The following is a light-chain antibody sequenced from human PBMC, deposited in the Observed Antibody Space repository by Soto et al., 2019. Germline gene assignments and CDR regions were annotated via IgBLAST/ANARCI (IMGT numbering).Light chain of an antibody. V-gene: IGKV3-15*01. J-gene: IGKJ4*01. CDR1: QSVRSN. CDR2: GAS. Sequence: EIVMTQSPATLSVSPGERATLSCRASQSVRSNLAWYQQKPGQAPRLLIYGASTRATGIPVRFSGSGSGTEFTLTISSLQSEDFAVYYCQQYNSWPLTFGGGTKVEIK. CDR3: QQYNSWPLT.